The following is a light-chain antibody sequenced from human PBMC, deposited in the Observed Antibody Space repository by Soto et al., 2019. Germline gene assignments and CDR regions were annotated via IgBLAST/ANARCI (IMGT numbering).Light chain of an antibody. CDR1: QSVTSNY. CDR3: QQYGSSPGT. Sequence: EIVLTQSPGTLSLSPGERVTLSCRASQSVTSNYLAWYQQKPGQAPRLLIFGASIRDTGIPDRFSGSGSGTDFTLTISRLEPEDFAVYYCQQYGSSPGTFGQGTKVEIK. J-gene: IGKJ1*01. CDR2: GAS. V-gene: IGKV3-20*01.